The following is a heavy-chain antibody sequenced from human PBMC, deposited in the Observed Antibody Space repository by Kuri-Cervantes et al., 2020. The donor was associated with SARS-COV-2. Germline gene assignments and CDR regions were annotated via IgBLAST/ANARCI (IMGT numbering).Heavy chain of an antibody. V-gene: IGHV3-13*03. CDR3: ARDPARVEGKNYFDY. D-gene: IGHD3-3*01. CDR1: GFTFSSYD. J-gene: IGHJ4*02. CDR2: IGTAGDT. Sequence: GESLKISCAACGFTFSSYDMHWVRQATGKGLEWVSAIGTAGDTYYPGSVKGQFTISRGNAKNSLYLQMNSLRAGDTAVYYCARDPARVEGKNYFDYWGQGTLVTVSS.